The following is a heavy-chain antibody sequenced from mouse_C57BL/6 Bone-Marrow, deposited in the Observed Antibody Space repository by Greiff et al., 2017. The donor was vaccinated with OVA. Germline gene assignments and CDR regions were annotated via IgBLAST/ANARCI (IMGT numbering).Heavy chain of an antibody. D-gene: IGHD1-1*01. CDR2: IDPSDSET. CDR1: GYTFTSYW. Sequence: VQLQQPGAELVRPGSSVKLSCKASGYTFTSYWMHWVKQRPIQGLEWIGNIDPSDSETHYNQKIKDKATLTVDKSSSTATMQLCNLTSEDSAVSYGAAITTVVDWYFDVWGTGTTVTVSS. CDR3: AAITTVVDWYFDV. J-gene: IGHJ1*03. V-gene: IGHV1-52*01.